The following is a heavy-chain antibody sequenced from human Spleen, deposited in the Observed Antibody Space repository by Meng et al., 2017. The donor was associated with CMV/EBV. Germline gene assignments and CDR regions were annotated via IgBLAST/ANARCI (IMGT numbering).Heavy chain of an antibody. Sequence: SCAASGFTFSSYEMNWVRQGTGKGLEWVSYISGTGSTIYYADSVKGRFTTSRDNAKNSLYLQMNSLRAEDTAVYYCARGASGGISFYYGMDVWGQGTTVTVSS. D-gene: IGHD2-15*01. J-gene: IGHJ6*02. CDR3: ARGASGGISFYYGMDV. CDR1: GFTFSSYE. CDR2: ISGTGSTI. V-gene: IGHV3-48*03.